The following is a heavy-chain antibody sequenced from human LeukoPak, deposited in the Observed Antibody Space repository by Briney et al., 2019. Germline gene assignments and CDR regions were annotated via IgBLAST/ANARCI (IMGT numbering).Heavy chain of an antibody. CDR1: GFTFSSYT. CDR3: AKVGDFWSGPDHAFDY. D-gene: IGHD3-3*01. J-gene: IGHJ4*02. V-gene: IGHV3-23*01. CDR2: ISGSGGST. Sequence: PGGSLRLSCAASGFTFSSYTMNWVRQAPGKGLEWVSAISGSGGSTYYADSVKGRFTISRDNSKNTLYLQMNSLRAEDTAVYYCAKVGDFWSGPDHAFDYWGQGTLVTVSS.